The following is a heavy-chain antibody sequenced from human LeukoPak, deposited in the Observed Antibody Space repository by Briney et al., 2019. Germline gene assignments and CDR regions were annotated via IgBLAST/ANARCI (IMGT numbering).Heavy chain of an antibody. D-gene: IGHD2-2*01. CDR2: IFYSGSS. Sequence: KPSRTLSLTCPVSGGSVSSSSYYGGWIRQPRGKGLEGIWTIFYSGSSSYNPSLKIRVTVSVDTSKNQFSLKLTSVTAAATAVYYCARHGCSSNICHFDYWGQGTLVTVSS. CDR1: GGSVSSSSYY. CDR3: ARHGCSSNICHFDY. V-gene: IGHV4-39*01. J-gene: IGHJ4*02.